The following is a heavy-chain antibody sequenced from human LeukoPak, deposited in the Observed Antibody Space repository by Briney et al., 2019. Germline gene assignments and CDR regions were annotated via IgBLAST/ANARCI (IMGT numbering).Heavy chain of an antibody. CDR3: GRLNTDWGFLFDS. Sequence: SETLSLTCIVSGDSITRNTYHWGWVRQPPGKGLEWIGTIYYSGSIYYNQSLRGRVSLSVDTSKNQFSLKLTSVTAADTAVYYCGRLNTDWGFLFDSWGQGTLVTVSS. CDR1: GDSITRNTYH. V-gene: IGHV4-39*01. CDR2: IYYSGSI. D-gene: IGHD3-16*01. J-gene: IGHJ4*02.